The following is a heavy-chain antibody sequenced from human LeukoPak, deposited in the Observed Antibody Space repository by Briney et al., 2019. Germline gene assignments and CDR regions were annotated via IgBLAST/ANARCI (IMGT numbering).Heavy chain of an antibody. J-gene: IGHJ3*02. V-gene: IGHV3-48*03. Sequence: GGSLRLSGAASGFTLSTYEMTWVRQAPGKGLEWVSFISSSTSHTFYADSVKGRFTIFRDTAKNSLYLQMNNLRGEDTAVYYCAGDVSSSTRAFDIWGQGTMVAVS. CDR1: GFTLSTYE. D-gene: IGHD2-8*01. CDR2: ISSSTSHT. CDR3: AGDVSSSTRAFDI.